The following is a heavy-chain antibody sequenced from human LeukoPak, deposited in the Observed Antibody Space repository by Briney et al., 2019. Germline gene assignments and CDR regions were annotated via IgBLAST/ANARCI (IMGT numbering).Heavy chain of an antibody. Sequence: SETLSLTCTVSGGSISSYYWSWIRQPPGKGLEGIGYIYYSGSTNYNPPLQSRVTISVDTSKNQFSLKLSSVTAADTAVYYCARHSSSTYGMDVWGQGTTVTVSS. CDR2: IYYSGST. D-gene: IGHD6-13*01. CDR3: ARHSSSTYGMDV. V-gene: IGHV4-59*08. CDR1: GGSISSYY. J-gene: IGHJ6*02.